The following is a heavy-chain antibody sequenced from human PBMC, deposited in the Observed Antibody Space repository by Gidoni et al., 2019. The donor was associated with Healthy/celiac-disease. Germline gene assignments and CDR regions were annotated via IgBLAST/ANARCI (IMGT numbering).Heavy chain of an antibody. CDR1: GFPFSSYA. J-gene: IGHJ2*01. CDR3: AKPAYYYDSSSWYFDL. D-gene: IGHD3-22*01. Sequence: EVQLVESGGGVVQHGGSLRLSCAASGFPFSSYAMSWVRQAPGKGREWVSAISGSGGSTYYADAVKGRFTISRDNSKNTLYLQMNSLRAEDTAVYYCAKPAYYYDSSSWYFDLWGRGTLVTVSS. CDR2: ISGSGGST. V-gene: IGHV3-23*04.